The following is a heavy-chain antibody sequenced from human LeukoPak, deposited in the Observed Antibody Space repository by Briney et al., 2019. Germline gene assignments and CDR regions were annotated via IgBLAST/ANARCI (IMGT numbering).Heavy chain of an antibody. CDR2: INANSGVT. CDR1: GYTFIVYY. Sequence: ASVNVSCKASGYTFIVYYMNWMRQAPGQGLEWLGWINANSGVTNYPQTFQGRVTITRDTSISTAYMELSSLTSDDTAMYYCARDLTSDAFDVWGQGTMITVSS. J-gene: IGHJ3*01. CDR3: ARDLTSDAFDV. V-gene: IGHV1-2*02.